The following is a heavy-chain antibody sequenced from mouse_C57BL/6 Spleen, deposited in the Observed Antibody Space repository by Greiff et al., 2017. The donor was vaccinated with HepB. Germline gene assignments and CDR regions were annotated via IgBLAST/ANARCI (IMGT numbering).Heavy chain of an antibody. CDR2: FHPYNDDT. CDR3: ARGGADWDGYFDV. CDR1: GFTFTTYP. V-gene: IGHV1-47*01. Sequence: VQLQQSGAELVKPGASVKMSCKASGFTFTTYPIEWMKQNHGKSLEWIGNFHPYNDDTKYNEKFKGKATLTVEKSSSTVYLELSRLTSDDSAVYYCARGGADWDGYFDVWGTGTTVTFSS. J-gene: IGHJ1*03. D-gene: IGHD4-1*01.